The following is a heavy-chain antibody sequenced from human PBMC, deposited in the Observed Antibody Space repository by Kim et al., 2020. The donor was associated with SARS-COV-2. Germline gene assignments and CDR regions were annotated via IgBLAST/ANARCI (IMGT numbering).Heavy chain of an antibody. CDR2: IFHSGST. D-gene: IGHD3-10*01. CDR1: GYSLISGYY. Sequence: SETLSLTCTVSGYSLISGYYWGWIRQPPGKGLEWIGNIFHSGSTYYNQSLKSRVTISIDTSKNQFSLKLSSVTAADTAMYYCARDDSPNYYGSGSLDYWGHGTLVTVSS. V-gene: IGHV4-38-2*02. J-gene: IGHJ4*01. CDR3: ARDDSPNYYGSGSLDY.